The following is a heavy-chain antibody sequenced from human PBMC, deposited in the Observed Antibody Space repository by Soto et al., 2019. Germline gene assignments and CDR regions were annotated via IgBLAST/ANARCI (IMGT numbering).Heavy chain of an antibody. J-gene: IGHJ6*02. CDR2: IYYSGST. CDR1: CGSISSGGYY. D-gene: IGHD6-6*01. V-gene: IGHV4-31*03. Sequence: TLSLTCPVSCGSISSGGYYWSWIRQHPGKGLEWIGYIYYSGSTYYNPSLKSRVTISVDTSKNQFSLKLSSVTAADTAVYYCARGLYSSSYGMDVWGQGTTVTVSS. CDR3: ARGLYSSSYGMDV.